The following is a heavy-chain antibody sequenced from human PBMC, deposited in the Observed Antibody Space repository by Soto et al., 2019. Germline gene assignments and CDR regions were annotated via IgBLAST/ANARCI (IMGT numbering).Heavy chain of an antibody. Sequence: LSLTCTVSGGSISSYYWSWIRQPPGKGLEWIGYIYYSGSTNYNPSLKSRVTISVNTSKNQFSLKLSSVTAADTAVYYCARGYGSGSYFFLDYWGQGTLVTVSS. D-gene: IGHD3-10*01. V-gene: IGHV4-59*08. CDR1: GGSISSYY. CDR2: IYYSGST. J-gene: IGHJ4*02. CDR3: ARGYGSGSYFFLDY.